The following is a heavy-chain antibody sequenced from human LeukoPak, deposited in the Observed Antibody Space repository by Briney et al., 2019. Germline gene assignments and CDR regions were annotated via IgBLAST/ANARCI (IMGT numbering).Heavy chain of an antibody. CDR3: ARTSSYYYGSGSNNWFDP. Sequence: GGSLRLSCAASGFTFSDYYMSWIRQAPGKGLEWVSYISSSGSTIYYADSVKGRFTISRDNAKNSLYLQMNSLRAEDTAVYYCARTSSYYYGSGSNNWFDPWGQGTLVTVSS. CDR2: ISSSGSTI. CDR1: GFTFSDYY. J-gene: IGHJ5*02. V-gene: IGHV3-11*04. D-gene: IGHD3-10*01.